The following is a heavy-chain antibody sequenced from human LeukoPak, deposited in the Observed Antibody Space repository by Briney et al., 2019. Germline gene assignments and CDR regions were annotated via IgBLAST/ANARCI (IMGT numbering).Heavy chain of an antibody. CDR2: IDPSDGSR. CDR1: GYTFTSYY. D-gene: IGHD2-21*02. V-gene: IGHV1-46*01. Sequence: AAVKLSCKSSGYTFTSYYIHWVRHPPGQGLEWMGKIDPSDGSRSYAQRLQGRVTMTSDTSTSTVYMELSSLRSEDTAVYYCATVSPHCGRDCFVFHHWGQGTLVTVSS. CDR3: ATVSPHCGRDCFVFHH. J-gene: IGHJ1*01.